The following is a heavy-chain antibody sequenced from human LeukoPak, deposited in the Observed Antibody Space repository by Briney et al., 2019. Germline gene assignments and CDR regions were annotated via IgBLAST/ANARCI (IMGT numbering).Heavy chain of an antibody. CDR2: IRYDGSNK. J-gene: IGHJ4*02. V-gene: IGHV3-30*02. CDR1: GFTFSSYG. Sequence: GESLSLSCAASGFTFSSYGMLWVRQAPGKGVEWVAFIRYDGSNKYYADSVKGRFTISRDNSKNTLYLQMNSLRAEDTAVYYCARDPALEWLLVDYWGQGTLVTVSS. D-gene: IGHD3-3*01. CDR3: ARDPALEWLLVDY.